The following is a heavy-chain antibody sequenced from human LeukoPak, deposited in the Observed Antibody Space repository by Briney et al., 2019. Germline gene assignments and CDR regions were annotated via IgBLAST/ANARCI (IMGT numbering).Heavy chain of an antibody. CDR1: GFTFSSYW. CDR2: IKQDGSEK. D-gene: IGHD5-18*01. CDR3: ASETDDTASFDY. J-gene: IGHJ4*02. V-gene: IGHV3-7*01. Sequence: GGSLGLSCAASGFTFSSYWMSWVRQAPGKGLEWVANIKQDGSEKYYVDSVKGRFTISRDNAKSSLYLQMNSLRAEDTAVYYCASETDDTASFDYWGQGTLVTVSS.